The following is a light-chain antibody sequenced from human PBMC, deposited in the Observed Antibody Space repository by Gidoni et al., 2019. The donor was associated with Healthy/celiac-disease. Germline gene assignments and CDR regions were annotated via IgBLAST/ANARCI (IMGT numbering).Light chain of an antibody. CDR3: QHYGSSPRT. Sequence: EIVLTQSPGTLSLSPGERATLSCRASQSVSSSYLAGYQQKPGHAPRLPIYGASSRATGIPARFSGSGSGTDFTLTISRLEPEDFAVYYCQHYGSSPRTFGQGTKVEIK. V-gene: IGKV3-20*01. J-gene: IGKJ1*01. CDR1: QSVSSSY. CDR2: GAS.